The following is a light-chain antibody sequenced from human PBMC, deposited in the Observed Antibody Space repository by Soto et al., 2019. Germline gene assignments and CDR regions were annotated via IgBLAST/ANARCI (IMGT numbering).Light chain of an antibody. J-gene: IGKJ1*01. Sequence: EIVLTHSPGTLSLSPGERATLSCRASQSVSSNYLAWFQQKPGQAPRLLIYTASSRATGIPDRFSGSGSGTDFTLTISRLEPEDFAVYYCQQYGSSPKTFGQGTKVEI. V-gene: IGKV3-20*01. CDR1: QSVSSNY. CDR2: TAS. CDR3: QQYGSSPKT.